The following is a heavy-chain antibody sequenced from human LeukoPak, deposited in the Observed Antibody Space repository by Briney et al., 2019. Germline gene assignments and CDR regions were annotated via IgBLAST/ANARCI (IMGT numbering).Heavy chain of an antibody. CDR2: INQDGSEK. D-gene: IGHD6-13*01. J-gene: IGHJ3*02. CDR3: ARDPEQQRNDAFDI. Sequence: PGGSLRLSCAASGFTSSRFWMSWVRQAPGKGLEWVANINQDGSEKYYVDSVKGRFTISRDNTKNSLYLQMNSLRAEDTAVYYCARDPEQQRNDAFDIWGQGTMVTVSS. V-gene: IGHV3-7*01. CDR1: GFTSSRFW.